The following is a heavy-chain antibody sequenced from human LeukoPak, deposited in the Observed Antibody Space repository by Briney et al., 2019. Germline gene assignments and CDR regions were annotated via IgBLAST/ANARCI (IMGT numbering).Heavy chain of an antibody. CDR3: TKDIRSYYESSGYYSYFDS. CDR1: GFTFDDYA. D-gene: IGHD3-22*01. V-gene: IGHV3-43*02. CDR2: ISGDVDST. J-gene: IGHJ4*02. Sequence: GGSLRLSCAASGFTFDDYAMHWVRLAPGKGLELVSLISGDVDSTYYADSVKGRFTISRDKSKNSLYLQMNSLRTEDTGLYYCTKDIRSYYESSGYYSYFDSWGQGTLVTVSS.